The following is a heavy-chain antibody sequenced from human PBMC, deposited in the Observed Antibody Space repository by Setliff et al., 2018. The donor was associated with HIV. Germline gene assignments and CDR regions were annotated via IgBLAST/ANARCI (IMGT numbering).Heavy chain of an antibody. CDR3: AKGGYSSSWAPNWFDP. D-gene: IGHD6-13*01. Sequence: LRLSCAASGLTFSNYAMSWVRQAPGKGLEWVSGISGGGGSTNYADSVKGRFTISRDNSKNTLYLQMNSLRAEDTAVYYCAKGGYSSSWAPNWFDPWGQGTLVTVSS. J-gene: IGHJ5*02. CDR2: ISGGGGST. CDR1: GLTFSNYA. V-gene: IGHV3-23*01.